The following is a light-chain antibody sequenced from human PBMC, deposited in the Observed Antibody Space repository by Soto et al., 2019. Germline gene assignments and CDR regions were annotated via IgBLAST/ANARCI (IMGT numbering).Light chain of an antibody. J-gene: IGLJ1*01. CDR1: STDPATYDL. Sequence: QSALTQPASVSGSPGQSITISCTGTSTDPATYDLVSWYQQHPGKAPQLIIFEVSNRPSGVSDRFSGSKSGSTASLSISGLQSEDEADYYCVSYTSTSTLVFGTGTKLTVL. V-gene: IGLV2-14*02. CDR3: VSYTSTSTLV. CDR2: EVS.